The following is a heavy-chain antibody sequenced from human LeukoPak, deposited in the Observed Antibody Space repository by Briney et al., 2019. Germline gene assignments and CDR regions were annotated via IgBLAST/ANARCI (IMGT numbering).Heavy chain of an antibody. CDR1: GGSLRRYY. CDR2: IYTSGST. V-gene: IGHV4-4*07. D-gene: IGHD5-18*01. CDR3: ARSIRGYSYGHPGGYIDV. J-gene: IGHJ6*03. Sequence: SGALSQTCTDSGGSLRRYYWSWIRQPAGKELEWIGRIYTSGSTNYNPSLNSRGTMSVDTSKNHFSLKLSSVTAADTAVYYYARSIRGYSYGHPGGYIDVWGKGTPVTVSS.